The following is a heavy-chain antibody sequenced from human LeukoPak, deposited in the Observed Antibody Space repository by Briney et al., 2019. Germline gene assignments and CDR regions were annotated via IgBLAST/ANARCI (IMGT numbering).Heavy chain of an antibody. D-gene: IGHD1-1*01. Sequence: SQTLSLTCAISGDSVSSNSGAWNWIRQSPSRGLEWLGRTYYRSKWHNEYAVSLRSRITINPDTSKNQSSLQLNSVSPEDTAVYYCASGTAANGMDVWGQGTTVTVSS. V-gene: IGHV6-1*01. J-gene: IGHJ6*02. CDR3: ASGTAANGMDV. CDR2: TYYRSKWHN. CDR1: GDSVSSNSGA.